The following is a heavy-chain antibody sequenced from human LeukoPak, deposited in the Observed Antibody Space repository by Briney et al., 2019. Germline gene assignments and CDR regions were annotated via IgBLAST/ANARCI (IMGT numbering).Heavy chain of an antibody. CDR3: AKRGRGDYYYYYMDV. V-gene: IGHV3-23*01. D-gene: IGHD3-10*01. J-gene: IGHJ6*03. CDR1: GFTFSSYA. Sequence: GGSLRLSCAASGFTFSSYAMHWVRQAPGKGLEWVSAISGSGGSTYYADSVKGRFTISRDNSKNTLYLQMNSLRAEDTAVYYCAKRGRGDYYYYYMDVWGKGTTVTVSS. CDR2: ISGSGGST.